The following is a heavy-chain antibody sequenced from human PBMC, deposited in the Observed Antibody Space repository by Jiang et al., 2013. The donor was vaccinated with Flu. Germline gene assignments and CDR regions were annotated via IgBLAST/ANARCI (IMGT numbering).Heavy chain of an antibody. CDR3: ARVGSCSSTSCYKPGVYYYGMDV. V-gene: IGHV1-3*01. CDR1: GYTFTSYA. D-gene: IGHD2-2*02. CDR2: INAGNGNT. Sequence: GAEVKKPGASVKVSCKASGYTFTSYAMHWVRQAPGQRLEWMGWINAGNGNTKYSQKFQGRVTITRDTSASTAYMELSSLRSEDTAVYYCARVGSCSSTSCYKPGVYYYGMDVWGQGTTVTVSS. J-gene: IGHJ6*02.